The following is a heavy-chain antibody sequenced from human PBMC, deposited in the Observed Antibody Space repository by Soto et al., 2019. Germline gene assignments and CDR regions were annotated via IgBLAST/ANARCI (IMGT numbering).Heavy chain of an antibody. V-gene: IGHV1-69*14. CDR1: GGTFSSYA. D-gene: IGHD6-13*01. CDR2: IIPIFGTA. Sequence: QVQLVQSGAEVRKPGSSVKVSCKASGGTFSSYAVGWVRQAPGQGLEWMGGIIPIFGTANYAQKFQGRVTVTADKSTSTAYMELSSLRSEDTAVYYCARDLGAAAGVYGMDVWGQGTTATVS. J-gene: IGHJ6*02. CDR3: ARDLGAAAGVYGMDV.